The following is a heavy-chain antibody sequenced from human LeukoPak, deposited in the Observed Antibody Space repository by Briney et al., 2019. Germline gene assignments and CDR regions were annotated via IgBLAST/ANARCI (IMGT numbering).Heavy chain of an antibody. CDR1: GYTFTGYY. CDR3: TRVGGLNDFWSGYSSY. D-gene: IGHD3-3*01. Sequence: ASVKVSFKASGYTFTGYYMHWVRHAPGQGLEWMGLINPNSGGTDYAQKFQGRVTITRDTSISTAYMELSSLTSDDTAVYYCTRVGGLNDFWSGYSSYWGQGTLVTVSS. V-gene: IGHV1-2*02. J-gene: IGHJ4*02. CDR2: INPNSGGT.